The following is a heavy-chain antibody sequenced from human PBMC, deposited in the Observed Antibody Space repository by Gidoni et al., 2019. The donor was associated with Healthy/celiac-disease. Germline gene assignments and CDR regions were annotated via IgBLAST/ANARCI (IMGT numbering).Heavy chain of an antibody. Sequence: QVQLQESGPGLVKPSEPLSLTCTVSGGSISSYYWRWIRQPAGKGLEWIGRIYTSGSTNYNPSLKSRGTMSVDTSKNQFSLKLSSVTAADTAVYYCARDLTHPSGYSNWFDPWGQGTLVTVSS. CDR3: ARDLTHPSGYSNWFDP. CDR1: GGSISSYY. V-gene: IGHV4-4*07. CDR2: IYTSGST. D-gene: IGHD6-13*01. J-gene: IGHJ5*02.